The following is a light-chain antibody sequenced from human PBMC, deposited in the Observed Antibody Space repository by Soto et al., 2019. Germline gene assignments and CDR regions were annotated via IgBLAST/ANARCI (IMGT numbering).Light chain of an antibody. J-gene: IGKJ5*01. CDR1: QSLSSSY. CDR2: GAS. CDR3: QQYGSSST. V-gene: IGKV3-20*01. Sequence: EIVWTQYPGDVSLSPGERATLSCGASQSLSSSYLAWYQQKPGQAPTLLIYGASSRAAGIPDRFSGSGSGTDFTLTISRLEPEDFAVYHCQQYGSSSTFGQGTRLEIK.